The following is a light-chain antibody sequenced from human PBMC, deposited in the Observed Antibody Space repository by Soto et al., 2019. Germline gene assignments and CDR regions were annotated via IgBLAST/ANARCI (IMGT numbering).Light chain of an antibody. Sequence: HSVLTQPASVSGSPGQSITISCTGTSSDVGSHNVVSWYQQYPGKAPKLMIYEVSERPSGVSNRFSGSKSGNTASLTISGLQAEDEADYYCCSYASSATPWVFGGGTKLTVL. CDR1: SSDVGSHNV. CDR2: EVS. J-gene: IGLJ3*02. CDR3: CSYASSATPWV. V-gene: IGLV2-23*02.